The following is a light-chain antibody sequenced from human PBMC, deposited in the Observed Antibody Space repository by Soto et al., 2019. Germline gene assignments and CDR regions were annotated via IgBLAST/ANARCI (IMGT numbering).Light chain of an antibody. V-gene: IGKV3-15*01. Sequence: EILMTQSPSTLSVSPGERASLSCRASQSVSRNLAWYQQKPGKTPRLLIYATSTRATGIPARFSGSGSGTEFTLTISSLQSEDFAVYYCQHYNNWPLTFGGGTKVDIK. CDR3: QHYNNWPLT. CDR1: QSVSRN. CDR2: ATS. J-gene: IGKJ4*01.